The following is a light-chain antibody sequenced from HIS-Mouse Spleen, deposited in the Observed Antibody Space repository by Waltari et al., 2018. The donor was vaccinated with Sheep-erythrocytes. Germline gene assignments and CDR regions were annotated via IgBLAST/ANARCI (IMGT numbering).Light chain of an antibody. V-gene: IGKV1-39*01. CDR1: QSISSY. CDR2: AAS. CDR3: QESYSTPPLT. J-gene: IGKJ4*02. Sequence: DIQLTQSPSSLSASVGDRVTITGRASQSISSYLNWYQQKPGKAPKLLIYAASSLQSGVPSRFSGSGSGTDVTLTISSLQPEDFATDYCQESYSTPPLTFGGGTKVEIK.